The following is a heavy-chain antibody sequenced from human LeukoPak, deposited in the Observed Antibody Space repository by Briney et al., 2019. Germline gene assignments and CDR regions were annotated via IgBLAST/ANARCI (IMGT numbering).Heavy chain of an antibody. Sequence: SETLSLTCTVSGGSISSYYWSWIRQPPGKGLEWIGYIYYSGSTNYNPSLESRVTISVDTSKNQFSLKLSSATAADTAVYYCARITGFGEFLYYYYGMDVWGKGTTVTVSS. CDR2: IYYSGST. V-gene: IGHV4-59*01. J-gene: IGHJ6*04. CDR3: ARITGFGEFLYYYYGMDV. CDR1: GGSISSYY. D-gene: IGHD3-10*01.